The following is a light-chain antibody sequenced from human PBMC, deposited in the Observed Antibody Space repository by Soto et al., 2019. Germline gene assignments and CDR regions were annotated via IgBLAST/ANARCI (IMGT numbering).Light chain of an antibody. J-gene: IGLJ1*01. CDR2: EVN. V-gene: IGLV2-8*01. Sequence: QSVLTQPRSACGSTGQSVTFFYTGTSSDVGGYKYVSWYQQHPGKAPKLIIYEVNERPSGVPHRFSGSKSGNTASLTISGLQADDEADYYCSSYAGNQKFVFGTGTKVTVL. CDR3: SSYAGNQKFV. CDR1: SSDVGGYKY.